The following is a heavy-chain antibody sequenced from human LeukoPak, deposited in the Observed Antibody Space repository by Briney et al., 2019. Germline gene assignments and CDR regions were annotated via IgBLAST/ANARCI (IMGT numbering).Heavy chain of an antibody. D-gene: IGHD3-3*02. J-gene: IGHJ4*02. V-gene: IGHV3-66*01. Sequence: GGSLRLSCAASGFTFSIYDMNWVRQAPGKGLEWVSVVYSGGSTNYADSVRGRFTISRDNSKNTLYLQMNSLRAEDTAVYYCARGHIRYYFDYWGQGTLVTVSS. CDR1: GFTFSIYD. CDR2: VYSGGST. CDR3: ARGHIRYYFDY.